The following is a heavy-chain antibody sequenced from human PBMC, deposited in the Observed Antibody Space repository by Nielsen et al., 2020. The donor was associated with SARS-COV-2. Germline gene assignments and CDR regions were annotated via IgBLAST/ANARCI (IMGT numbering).Heavy chain of an antibody. CDR3: AANSGYDGDDAFDI. J-gene: IGHJ3*02. CDR2: IIVGSGNT. CDR1: GFTFISSF. V-gene: IGHV1-58*01. Sequence: SVKVSCKASGFTFISSFVQWVRQARGQRLEWMGWIIVGSGNTNYAQKFQETVTFTRDTSTDTAYMEVSSLRSDDTAVYYCAANSGYDGDDAFDIWGQGTTVTVSS. D-gene: IGHD5-12*01.